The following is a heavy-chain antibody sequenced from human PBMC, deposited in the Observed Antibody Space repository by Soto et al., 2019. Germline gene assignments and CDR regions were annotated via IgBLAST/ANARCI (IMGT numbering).Heavy chain of an antibody. CDR1: GFTFRDYA. CDR3: AKPAATVIFYSGMDV. Sequence: PGGPPRLSSAASGFTFRDYAMHWVCQAPGKGLEWVAIISFDGSNEHDADSVRGRFTISKDNSENTLYLQMNSLRADDTAGYYCAKPAATVIFYSGMDVWGQVTTVTVSS. CDR2: ISFDGSNE. V-gene: IGHV3-30-3*02. J-gene: IGHJ6*02. D-gene: IGHD4-17*01.